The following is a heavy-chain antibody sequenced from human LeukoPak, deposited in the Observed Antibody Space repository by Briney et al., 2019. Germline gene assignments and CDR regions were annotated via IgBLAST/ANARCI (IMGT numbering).Heavy chain of an antibody. V-gene: IGHV3-23*01. J-gene: IGHJ3*02. D-gene: IGHD5-12*01. Sequence: GPLRLSCAASGFTFNTYAMSWVRQAPGKGLEGVSTVTGSGGGTSYADSVRGRFTISRDNSKNTPYLQMNSLSAEDTAVYYCGKRSSGAYDMWGQGTMVTVSS. CDR2: VTGSGGGT. CDR1: GFTFNTYA. CDR3: GKRSSGAYDM.